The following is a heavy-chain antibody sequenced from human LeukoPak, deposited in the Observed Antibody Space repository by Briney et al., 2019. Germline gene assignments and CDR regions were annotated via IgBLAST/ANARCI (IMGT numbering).Heavy chain of an antibody. CDR2: IHTSGST. D-gene: IGHD3-10*01. CDR1: GVSISSYY. J-gene: IGHJ4*02. Sequence: SETLSLTCTVSGVSISSYYWSWIRQPAGKGLEWIGRIHTSGSTNYNPSLKSRVTMPVDTSKNQFSLKLSSVTAADTALYYCAREGYIYYYASDYYFDYWGQGTLVTVSS. CDR3: AREGYIYYYASDYYFDY. V-gene: IGHV4-4*07.